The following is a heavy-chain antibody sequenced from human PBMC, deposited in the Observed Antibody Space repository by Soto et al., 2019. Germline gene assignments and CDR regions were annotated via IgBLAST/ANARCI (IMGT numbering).Heavy chain of an antibody. D-gene: IGHD2-2*02. J-gene: IGHJ4*02. Sequence: QVQLVQSGAEVKKPGSSVKVSCKASGGTFSSYTISWVRQAPGQGLEWMGRIIPILGIANYAQKFQGRVTXTADKTTSTAYMGLSSLRSEDTAVFYCAMEYCSSTSCYRDYWGQGTLVTVSS. CDR1: GGTFSSYT. CDR2: IIPILGIA. CDR3: AMEYCSSTSCYRDY. V-gene: IGHV1-69*02.